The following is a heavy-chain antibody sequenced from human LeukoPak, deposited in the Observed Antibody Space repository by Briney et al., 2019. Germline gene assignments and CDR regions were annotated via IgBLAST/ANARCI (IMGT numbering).Heavy chain of an antibody. J-gene: IGHJ4*02. Sequence: SQTLSLTCTVSGGSISSGGYSWNWIRRPPGKGLEWLGYIHDGESPNYRESLKGRVTISIDRSKNQFSLKMKSVTAADTAVYYCARDWGSNYFDYWGQGILVTVSS. D-gene: IGHD3-16*01. V-gene: IGHV4-30-2*01. CDR1: GGSISSGGYS. CDR2: IHDGESP. CDR3: ARDWGSNYFDY.